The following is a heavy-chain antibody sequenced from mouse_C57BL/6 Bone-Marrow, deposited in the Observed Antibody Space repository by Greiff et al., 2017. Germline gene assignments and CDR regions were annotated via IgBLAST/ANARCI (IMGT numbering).Heavy chain of an antibody. D-gene: IGHD2-4*01. J-gene: IGHJ4*01. V-gene: IGHV1-63*01. CDR2: IYPGGGYT. CDR1: GYTFTNYW. Sequence: VQLQQSGAELVRPGTSVKMSCKASGYTFTNYWIGWAKQRPGHGLEWIGDIYPGGGYTNYNEKFKGQATLTADKSSSTAYMQFSSLTSEDSAIYYCARGDYDYDYYAMDYWGQGTSVTVSS. CDR3: ARGDYDYDYYAMDY.